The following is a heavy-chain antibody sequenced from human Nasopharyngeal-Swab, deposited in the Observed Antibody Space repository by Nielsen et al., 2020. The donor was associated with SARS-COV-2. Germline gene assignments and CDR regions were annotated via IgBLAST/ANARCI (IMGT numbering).Heavy chain of an antibody. V-gene: IGHV3-13*01. CDR3: ARANLGYYYGSGSYAFDI. CDR1: GFTFSSYD. Sequence: GGSLRLSCAASGFTFSSYDMHWVRQATGKGLEWVSAIGTAGDTYYPGSVKGRFTISGENAKNSLYLQMNSLRAGDTAVYYCARANLGYYYGSGSYAFDIWGQGTMVTVSS. J-gene: IGHJ3*02. D-gene: IGHD3-10*01. CDR2: IGTAGDT.